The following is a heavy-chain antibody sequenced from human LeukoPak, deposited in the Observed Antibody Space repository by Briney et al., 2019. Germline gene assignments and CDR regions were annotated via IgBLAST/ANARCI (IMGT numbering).Heavy chain of an antibody. V-gene: IGHV3-9*01. CDR3: AKVRYYDSSGYYSGAFDI. D-gene: IGHD3-22*01. J-gene: IGHJ3*02. CDR1: GFTFDDYA. CDR2: ISWNSGSI. Sequence: PGRSLRLSCEASGFTFDDYAMHWVRQAPGKGLEWVSGISWNSGSIGYADSVKGRFTISRDNAKNSLYLQMNSLRAEDTALYYCAKVRYYDSSGYYSGAFDIWGQGTMVTVSS.